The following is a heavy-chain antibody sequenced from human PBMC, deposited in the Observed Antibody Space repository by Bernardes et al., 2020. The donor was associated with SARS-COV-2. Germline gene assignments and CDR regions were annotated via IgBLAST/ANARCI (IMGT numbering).Heavy chain of an antibody. CDR2: ISSSGRT. D-gene: IGHD1-26*01. V-gene: IGHV3-23*01. Sequence: VGSLRLSCEGSAFTFDNYALTWVRQTSGKGLEWVSSISSSGRTEVADALKGRFTISRDNPKKTLFLQMISLKVEDTATYFCAKDTLGGIVGGDLAFETWGQGTKVSVSS. J-gene: IGHJ3*02. CDR1: AFTFDNYA. CDR3: AKDTLGGIVGGDLAFET.